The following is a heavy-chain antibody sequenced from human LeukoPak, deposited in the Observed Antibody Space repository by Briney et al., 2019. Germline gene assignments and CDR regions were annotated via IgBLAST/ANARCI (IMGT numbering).Heavy chain of an antibody. CDR2: MYYSGIT. J-gene: IGHJ4*02. CDR3: ARDGGNVLDY. D-gene: IGHD4-23*01. CDR1: GGSITSGGYF. V-gene: IGHV4-31*03. Sequence: SETLSLTCTVSGGSITSGGYFWGWVRQHPGKGLEWIGSMYYSGITYYNPSLRSRVTIPVDTSKNQFSLKLSSVTAADTAVYYCARDGGNVLDYWGQGTLVTVSS.